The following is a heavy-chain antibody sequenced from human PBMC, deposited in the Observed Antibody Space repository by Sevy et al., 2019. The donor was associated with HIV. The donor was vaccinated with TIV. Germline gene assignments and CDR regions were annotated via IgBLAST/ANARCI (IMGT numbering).Heavy chain of an antibody. CDR2: IYYSGST. CDR3: ARDEGMHHFDY. CDR1: GGSVSSGSYY. Sequence: SETLSLTCTVSGGSVSSGSYYWSRIRQPPGKGLEWIGYIYYSGSTNYNPSLKSRVTISVDTSKNQFSLKLSSVTAADTAVYYCARDEGMHHFDYWGQGTLVTVSS. V-gene: IGHV4-61*01. J-gene: IGHJ4*02.